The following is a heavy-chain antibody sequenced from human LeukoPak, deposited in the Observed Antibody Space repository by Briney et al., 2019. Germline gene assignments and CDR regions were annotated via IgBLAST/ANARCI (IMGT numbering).Heavy chain of an antibody. D-gene: IGHD3-10*01. Sequence: ASVKVSCKGSGGTFSSYAISWVRQAPGQGLEWMGGIIPIFGTANYAQKFQGRVTITADESTSTAYMELSSLRSEDTAVYYCARVPPPPITMVRGVIPDWFDPWGQGTLVTVSS. CDR2: IIPIFGTA. CDR1: GGTFSSYA. CDR3: ARVPPPPITMVRGVIPDWFDP. V-gene: IGHV1-69*01. J-gene: IGHJ5*02.